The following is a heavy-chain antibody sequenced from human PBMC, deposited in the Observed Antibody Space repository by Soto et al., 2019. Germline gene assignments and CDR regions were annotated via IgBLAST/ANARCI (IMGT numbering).Heavy chain of an antibody. CDR3: ARRGSR. CDR1: GFTFSSSE. Sequence: EVQLVESGGGLVQPGGSLRLSCAASGFTFSSSEMYWVRQAPGKGLEWISYIHPGGQTIFYAESVKGRFTISRDNAKQSVYLQMNSLRAEDTAVYYRARRGSRWGRGTKVTVSS. J-gene: IGHJ3*01. CDR2: IHPGGQTI. D-gene: IGHD2-15*01. V-gene: IGHV3-48*03.